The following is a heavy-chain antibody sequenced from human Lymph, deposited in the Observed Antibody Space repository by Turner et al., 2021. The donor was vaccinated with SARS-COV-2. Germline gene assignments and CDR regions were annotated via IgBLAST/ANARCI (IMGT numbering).Heavy chain of an antibody. CDR3: ARGRYSGGGMDV. V-gene: IGHV1-8*02. D-gene: IGHD1-26*01. CDR1: GYTFTSYD. Sequence: QVQLVQSGAEEKKTGASVKVSCKAPGYTFTSYDINWVRQATGQGLEWMGWMNPNSGNTGYAQKFQGRVTMTRNTSISTAYMELSSLRSEDTAVYYCARGRYSGGGMDVWGQGTTVTVSS. J-gene: IGHJ6*02. CDR2: MNPNSGNT.